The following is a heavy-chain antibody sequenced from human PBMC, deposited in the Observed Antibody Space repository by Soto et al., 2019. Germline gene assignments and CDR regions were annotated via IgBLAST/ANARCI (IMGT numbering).Heavy chain of an antibody. D-gene: IGHD2-21*01. V-gene: IGHV4-59*02. J-gene: IGHJ3*02. Sequence: PSETLSLTCTVSGASVSDYYWNWIRQPPGKGLEWIGYIHYTGSSNYNPALKSRVTMSVDTSKNQFSLKMTPVTAADTVVYYCARWGEPAVKAFDIWGQGRMVTVSS. CDR3: ARWGEPAVKAFDI. CDR1: GASVSDYY. CDR2: IHYTGSS.